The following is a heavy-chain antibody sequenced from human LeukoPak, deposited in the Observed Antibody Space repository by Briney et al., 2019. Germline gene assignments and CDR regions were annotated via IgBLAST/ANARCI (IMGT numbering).Heavy chain of an antibody. Sequence: SETLSLTCAVYGGSFSGYYWSWIRQPPGKGLEWIGEINHSGSTNYNPSLKSRVTMSLDTSKNQFSLKLSSVTAADTALYYCARHGGTYTYGSGSLTTFDSWGQGTLVTVSS. J-gene: IGHJ4*02. V-gene: IGHV4-34*01. D-gene: IGHD3-10*01. CDR1: GGSFSGYY. CDR3: ARHGGTYTYGSGSLTTFDS. CDR2: INHSGST.